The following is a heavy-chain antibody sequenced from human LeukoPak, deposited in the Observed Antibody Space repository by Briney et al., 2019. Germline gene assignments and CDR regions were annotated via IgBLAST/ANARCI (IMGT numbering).Heavy chain of an antibody. J-gene: IGHJ6*02. CDR1: GYTFTSYY. CDR3: ARDEAYCGGDCYLHYYYYGMDV. D-gene: IGHD2-21*02. CDR2: INPSGGST. V-gene: IGHV1-46*01. Sequence: GASVKVSCKASGYTFTSYYMHWVRQAPGQGLEWMGIINPSGGSTSYAQKFQGRVTMTRDTSTSTVYMELSSLRSEDTAVYYCARDEAYCGGDCYLHYYYYGMDVWGQRTTVTVSS.